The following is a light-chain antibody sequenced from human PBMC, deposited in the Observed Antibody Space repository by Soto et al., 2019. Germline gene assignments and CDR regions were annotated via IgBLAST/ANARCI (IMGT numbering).Light chain of an antibody. CDR2: GAS. CDR3: HQYGGPPRT. CDR1: QSINNNY. J-gene: IGKJ1*01. Sequence: EIALTQSPGTLSLSPGERATLSCRASQSINNNYLDCYQQKRGQAPSLLIYGASTRAPGLPDRFSGSGSGTDFTLTISRLEPEDFALYHCHQYGGPPRTFGQGTRWIS. V-gene: IGKV3-20*01.